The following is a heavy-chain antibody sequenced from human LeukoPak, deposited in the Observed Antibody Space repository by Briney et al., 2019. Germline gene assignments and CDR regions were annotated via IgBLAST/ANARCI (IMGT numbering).Heavy chain of an antibody. CDR2: IYTSGST. Sequence: SETLSLTCTVSGGSISSGSYYWSWTRQPAGKGLEWIGRIYTSGSTNYNPSLKSRVTISVDTSKNQFSLKLSSVTAADTAVYYCARSQTVGYCSSTSCYDDYWGQGTLVTVSS. J-gene: IGHJ4*02. V-gene: IGHV4-61*02. D-gene: IGHD2-2*01. CDR1: GGSISSGSYY. CDR3: ARSQTVGYCSSTSCYDDY.